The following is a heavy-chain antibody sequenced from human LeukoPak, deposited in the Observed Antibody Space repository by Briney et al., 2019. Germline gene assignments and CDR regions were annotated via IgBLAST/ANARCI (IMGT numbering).Heavy chain of an antibody. CDR3: ARVTGSIDY. CDR1: GYTFTNYD. Sequence: ASVKVSCKASGYTFTNYDINWVRQATGQGLEWMGWININSGNTGYAQKFQGRVTMTRDTSISTACMEVSSLRYDDTAVYYCARVTGSIDYWGQGTLVTVSS. D-gene: IGHD1-26*01. J-gene: IGHJ4*02. V-gene: IGHV1-8*01. CDR2: ININSGNT.